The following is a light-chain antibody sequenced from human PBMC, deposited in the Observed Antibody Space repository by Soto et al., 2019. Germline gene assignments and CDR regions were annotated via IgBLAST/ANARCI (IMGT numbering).Light chain of an antibody. J-gene: IGLJ2*01. CDR2: EVS. CDR3: CSYAGRHVV. CDR1: SSDVGSYNL. Sequence: QSALTQPASVSGSPGQSITISCTGTSSDVGSYNLVSWYQQHPGKAPKLMIYEVSKRPSGVSNRFSGSKSGNTASLTISGLQADDEADYYCCSYAGRHVVFGGGTKVTVL. V-gene: IGLV2-23*02.